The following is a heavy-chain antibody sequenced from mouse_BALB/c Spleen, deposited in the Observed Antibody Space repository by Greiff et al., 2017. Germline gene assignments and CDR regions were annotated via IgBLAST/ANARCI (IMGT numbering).Heavy chain of an antibody. J-gene: IGHJ2*01. D-gene: IGHD2-2*01. CDR3: VRNGGYPFDY. Sequence: QVQLQQSGPGLVQPSQSLSINCTVSGFSLTSYGVHWVRQSPGKGLEWLGVIWSGGSTDYNAAFISRLSISKDNSKSQVFFKMNSLQADDTAIYYCVRNGGYPFDYWGQGTTLTVSS. V-gene: IGHV2-2-2*01. CDR1: GFSLTSYG. CDR2: IWSGGST.